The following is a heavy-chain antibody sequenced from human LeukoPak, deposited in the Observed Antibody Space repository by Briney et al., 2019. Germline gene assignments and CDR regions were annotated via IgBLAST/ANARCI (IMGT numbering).Heavy chain of an antibody. V-gene: IGHV3-53*01. CDR2: IYSGGST. Sequence: PGGSLRLSCAASGFTVSSNYMSWVRQAPGKGLEWVSVIYSGGSTYYADSVKGRFTISRDNSKNTLFPQMSSLRGEDTAVYYCARARYSSGWYSYWGQGTLVTVSS. CDR1: GFTVSSNY. D-gene: IGHD6-19*01. CDR3: ARARYSSGWYSY. J-gene: IGHJ4*02.